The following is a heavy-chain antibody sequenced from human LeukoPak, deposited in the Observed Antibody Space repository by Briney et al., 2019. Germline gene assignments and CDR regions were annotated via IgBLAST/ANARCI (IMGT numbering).Heavy chain of an antibody. V-gene: IGHV4-59*01. D-gene: IGHD3-10*01. CDR3: ARITYYYSSGSLYYYYYMDV. CDR1: GGSISSYY. CDR2: IYYTAST. Sequence: SETLSLTCTVSGGSISSYYWSWIRQPPGKGLEWIGYIYYTASTNYNPSLKSRVTISVDTSKNQFSLKLSSVTAADTAVYYCARITYYYSSGSLYYYYYMDVWGKGTTVTVSS. J-gene: IGHJ6*03.